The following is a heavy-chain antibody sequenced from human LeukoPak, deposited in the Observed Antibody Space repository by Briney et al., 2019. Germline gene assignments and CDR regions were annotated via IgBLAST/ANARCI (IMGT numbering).Heavy chain of an antibody. Sequence: PGGSLRLSCAASGFTFSSYAMHWVRQAPGKGLEYVSAISSNGGNTYYANSVKGRFTISRDNSKNTLYLQMGSLRAEDMAVYYCARGETYYDFWSGYQMYYYYGMDVWGQGTTVTVSS. D-gene: IGHD3-3*01. V-gene: IGHV3-64*01. CDR3: ARGETYYDFWSGYQMYYYYGMDV. CDR1: GFTFSSYA. J-gene: IGHJ6*02. CDR2: ISSNGGNT.